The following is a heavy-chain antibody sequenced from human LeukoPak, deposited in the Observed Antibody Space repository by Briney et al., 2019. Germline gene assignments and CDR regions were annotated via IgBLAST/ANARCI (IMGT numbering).Heavy chain of an antibody. CDR3: ARGRGFARRTFDP. J-gene: IGHJ5*02. D-gene: IGHD3-10*01. V-gene: IGHV1-2*02. Sequence: PVASVKVSCKASGYTFTGYYMHWVRQAPGQGLEWMGWINGNSGGTNYAQKFQGRVTMTQDTSIITAYMELSSLRSEDTAVYYCARGRGFARRTFDPWGQGTLVTVSS. CDR1: GYTFTGYY. CDR2: INGNSGGT.